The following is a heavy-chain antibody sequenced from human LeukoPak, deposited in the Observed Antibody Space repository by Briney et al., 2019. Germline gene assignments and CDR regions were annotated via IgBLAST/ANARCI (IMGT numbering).Heavy chain of an antibody. V-gene: IGHV4-4*09. CDR3: ARHVAGSSRDY. D-gene: IGHD6-13*01. CDR2: IHTSGHT. CDR1: GVSITSYY. J-gene: IGHJ4*02. Sequence: SDTLSLTCTVSGVSITSYYWTWIRQPPGKGLEWVGYIHTSGHTNYNPSLKSRVTMSLDTSKNQFSLRVNSATDADTAMYYCARHVAGSSRDYWGQGTLVIVSS.